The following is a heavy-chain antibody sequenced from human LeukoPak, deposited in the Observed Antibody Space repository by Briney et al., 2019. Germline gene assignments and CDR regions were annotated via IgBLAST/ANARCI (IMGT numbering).Heavy chain of an antibody. CDR3: ARDGVSGSSIAARVDS. D-gene: IGHD6-6*01. Sequence: GGSLRLSCAASGFTVSSNYMSWVRQAPGKGLEWVSVIYSGGSTNYADSVKGRFTISRDNSKNTLYLQMNNLRAEDTAVYYCARDGVSGSSIAARVDSWGQGTLVTVSS. V-gene: IGHV3-53*01. CDR2: IYSGGST. CDR1: GFTVSSNY. J-gene: IGHJ5*01.